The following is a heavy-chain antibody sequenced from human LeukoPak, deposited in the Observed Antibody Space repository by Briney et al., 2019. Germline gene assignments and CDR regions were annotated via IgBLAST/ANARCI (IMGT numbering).Heavy chain of an antibody. D-gene: IGHD3-22*01. V-gene: IGHV4-39*01. CDR3: ARGQTGTTWGNFYDSSGYYYFDY. J-gene: IGHJ4*02. CDR2: MSYSGST. Sequence: SETLSLTCTVSGGSISSSSYYWGWIRQPPGKGVEWIGSMSYSGSTYYNPSLKSRVTISVDTSKNQFSLKLSSVTAADTAVYYCARGQTGTTWGNFYDSSGYYYFDYWGQGTLVTVSS. CDR1: GGSISSSSYY.